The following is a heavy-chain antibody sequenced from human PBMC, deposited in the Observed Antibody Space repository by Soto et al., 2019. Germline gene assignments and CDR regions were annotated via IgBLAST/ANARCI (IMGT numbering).Heavy chain of an antibody. J-gene: IGHJ5*02. V-gene: IGHV4-59*01. CDR1: GGSISNFF. CDR3: ARAEKGVYWFDP. D-gene: IGHD6-13*01. CDR2: INYSGST. Sequence: SETLSLSCTVSGGSISNFFWHWIRQPPGKGLEWIGCINYSGSTNYNSSLKSRVTMSVDTSKNQVSLKLTSLTAADTAVYYCARAEKGVYWFDPLGQGTLVTVSS.